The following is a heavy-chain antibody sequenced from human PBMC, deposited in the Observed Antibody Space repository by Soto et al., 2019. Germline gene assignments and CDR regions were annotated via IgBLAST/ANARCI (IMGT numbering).Heavy chain of an antibody. Sequence: QVQLVESGGGLVKPGGSLRLSCAASGFIFSDYYMTWIRQSPGKGLEWISYISNSGITNYADSVKGRFTISRDNAKNSLSLQMDSLRAEDTAVYYCARENYYKMDVWGQGTTATVSS. CDR1: GFIFSDYY. CDR2: ISNSGIT. J-gene: IGHJ6*02. CDR3: ARENYYKMDV. V-gene: IGHV3-11*05.